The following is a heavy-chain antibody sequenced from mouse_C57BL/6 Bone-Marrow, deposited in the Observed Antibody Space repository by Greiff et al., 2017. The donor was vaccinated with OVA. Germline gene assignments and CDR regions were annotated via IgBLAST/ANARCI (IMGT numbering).Heavy chain of an antibody. Sequence: EVQLVASGPALVKPSQPVSLTCTVTGYSITNGNHWWNWIRQVSGSKLEWIGYISARGRPDSNPSLKSRLSISRDTSNNQLFLQLNSVTTEYIATYYCARGGGYYDYAWYFDVWGTGTTVTVSS. CDR3: ARGGGYYDYAWYFDV. CDR2: ISARGRP. D-gene: IGHD2-4*01. J-gene: IGHJ1*03. CDR1: GYSITNGNHW. V-gene: IGHV3-4*01.